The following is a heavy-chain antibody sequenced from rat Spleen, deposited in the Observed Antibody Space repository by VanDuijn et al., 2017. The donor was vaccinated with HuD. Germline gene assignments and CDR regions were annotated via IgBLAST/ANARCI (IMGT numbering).Heavy chain of an antibody. V-gene: IGHV5-25*01. CDR3: ARHANWSNWFAY. J-gene: IGHJ3*01. CDR1: GFTFSDSY. CDR2: ISTGGGNT. Sequence: EVQLVESGGDLVQPGRSLKLSCAASGFTFSDSYMAWVRQAPKKGLEWVASISTGGGNTYYRDSVKGRFTISRDNAKSTLYLQMNSLRSEDTATYYCARHANWSNWFAYWGQGTLVTVSS. D-gene: IGHD4-2*01.